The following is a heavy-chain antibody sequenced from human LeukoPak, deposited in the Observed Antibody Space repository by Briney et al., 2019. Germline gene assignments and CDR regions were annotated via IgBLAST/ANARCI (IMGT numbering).Heavy chain of an antibody. CDR2: IYPGDSDT. CDR3: ARLSFASGWRYMDV. J-gene: IGHJ6*03. V-gene: IGHV5-51*01. CDR1: GYSFTSHW. Sequence: PGESLKISCRGSGYSFTSHWIGWVRQMPGKGLEWMGTIYPGDSDTTYSPSLQGHISISADKSINTAYLQWSSLRASDTAMYYCARLSFASGWRYMDVWGKGTTVTVYS. D-gene: IGHD6-19*01.